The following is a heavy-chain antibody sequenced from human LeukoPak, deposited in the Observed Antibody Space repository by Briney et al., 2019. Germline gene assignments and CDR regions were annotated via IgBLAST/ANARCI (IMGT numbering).Heavy chain of an antibody. V-gene: IGHV4-59*12. CDR1: GGSISSYY. J-gene: IGHJ4*02. CDR2: IYYSGST. D-gene: IGHD3-10*01. Sequence: SETLSLTCTVSGGSISSYYWSWIRQPPGKGLEWIGYIYYSGSTNYNPSLKSRVTISVDRSKNQFSLKLSSVTAADTAVYYCARGGMVRGVITYFDYWGQGTLVTVSS. CDR3: ARGGMVRGVITYFDY.